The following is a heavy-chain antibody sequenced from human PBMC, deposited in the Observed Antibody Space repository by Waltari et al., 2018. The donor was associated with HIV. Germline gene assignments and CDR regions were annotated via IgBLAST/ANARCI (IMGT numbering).Heavy chain of an antibody. Sequence: GSLRLSCAASGFIFSNYWMSWVRQAPGKGLEWVANIKKDGSEKNYVDSVKGRFTISRDNAKKTLFLQMNSLTAGDTAVYYCATLSNGWYWGQGIQVTVSS. J-gene: IGHJ4*02. CDR2: IKKDGSEK. CDR3: ATLSNGWY. V-gene: IGHV3-7*01. D-gene: IGHD6-19*01. CDR1: GFIFSNYW.